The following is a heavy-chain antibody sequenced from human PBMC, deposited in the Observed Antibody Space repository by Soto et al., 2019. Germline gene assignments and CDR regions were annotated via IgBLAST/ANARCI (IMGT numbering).Heavy chain of an antibody. CDR2: IKHSGST. V-gene: IGHV4-34*01. CDR1: GGSFSGYY. D-gene: IGHD3-10*01. Sequence: PSETLSLTCAVYGGSFSGYYWSWIRQPPGKGLEWIGEIKHSGSTNYNPSLMSRVTISVDTSKYQFSLKLSSVTAADTAVYYCARGRWGYYYGSGSYPCWFDPWGQGTLVT. J-gene: IGHJ5*02. CDR3: ARGRWGYYYGSGSYPCWFDP.